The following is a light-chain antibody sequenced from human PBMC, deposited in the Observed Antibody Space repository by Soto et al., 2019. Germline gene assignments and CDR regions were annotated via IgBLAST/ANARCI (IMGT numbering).Light chain of an antibody. CDR2: AAS. J-gene: IGKJ1*01. V-gene: IGKV3-20*01. CDR3: QQYGDSPQT. Sequence: EIVLMQSPGTLSLSPGESATLFCRASQSMKRRYLAWYQQKPGQAPRVLIYAASIRATGIPDRFSGSGSGTDFSLTISRLEPEDFAVYYCQQYGDSPQTFGPGTKVDIK. CDR1: QSMKRRY.